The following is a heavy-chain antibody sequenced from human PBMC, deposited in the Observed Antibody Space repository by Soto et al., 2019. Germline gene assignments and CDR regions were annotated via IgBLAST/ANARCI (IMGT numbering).Heavy chain of an antibody. D-gene: IGHD6-13*01. Sequence: EVQLVESGGGLVQPGGSLRLSCAASGFTFSSNWMNWVRQAPGKGLEWVATIKPDGSEQDYVESVKGRFTISRDNAKNSVHLQMNSLRAEDTAVYYCATVPWTAAASWGQGTLVTDSS. CDR3: ATVPWTAAAS. J-gene: IGHJ5*02. CDR2: IKPDGSEQ. V-gene: IGHV3-7*01. CDR1: GFTFSSNW.